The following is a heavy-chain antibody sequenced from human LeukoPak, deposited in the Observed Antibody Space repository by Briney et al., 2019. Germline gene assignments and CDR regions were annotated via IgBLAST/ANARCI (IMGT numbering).Heavy chain of an antibody. J-gene: IGHJ6*03. Sequence: PGGSLRLSCAASGFTFSTYGMHWVRQAPGKGLEWLAFIRYDGSNKYYADSVKGRFTISRDNSKNTLYLQMNSLRAEDTAVYYCTTYDRGYMDVWGKGTTVTISS. CDR2: IRYDGSNK. V-gene: IGHV3-30*02. CDR3: TTYDRGYMDV. D-gene: IGHD3-22*01. CDR1: GFTFSTYG.